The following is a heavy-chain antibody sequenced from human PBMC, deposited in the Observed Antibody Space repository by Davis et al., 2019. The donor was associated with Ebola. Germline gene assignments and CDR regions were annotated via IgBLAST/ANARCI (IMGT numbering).Heavy chain of an antibody. J-gene: IGHJ6*02. CDR1: GFTFSSYS. D-gene: IGHD3-22*01. V-gene: IGHV3-48*02. CDR2: ISSSSSTI. CDR3: ARGTDSSGRRLYYYYGMDV. Sequence: GGSLRLSCAASGFTFSSYSMNWVRQAPGKGLEWVSYISSSSSTIYYADSVKGRFTISRDNAKNSLYLQMNSLRDEDTAVYYCARGTDSSGRRLYYYYGMDVWGQGTTVTVSS.